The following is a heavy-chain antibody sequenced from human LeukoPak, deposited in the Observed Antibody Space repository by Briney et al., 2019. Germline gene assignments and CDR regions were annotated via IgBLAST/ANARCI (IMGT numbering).Heavy chain of an antibody. J-gene: IGHJ4*02. CDR2: IKQDGSEK. V-gene: IGHV3-7*01. CDR1: GFTFSSYW. Sequence: GGSLRLSCAASGFTFSSYWMSWVRQAPGKGLEWVANIKQDGSEKYNVDSVKGRFTISRDNAKNSLYLQMHSLRAEDTAVYYCARVPPRYYFDYWGQGTLVTVSS. CDR3: ARVPPRYYFDY.